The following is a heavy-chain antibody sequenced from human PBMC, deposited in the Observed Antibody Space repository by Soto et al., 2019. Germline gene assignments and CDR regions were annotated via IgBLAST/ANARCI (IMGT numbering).Heavy chain of an antibody. J-gene: IGHJ4*02. V-gene: IGHV1-18*01. CDR3: ARGRYGDY. D-gene: IGHD1-1*01. Sequence: QVHLVQSGAEVKKPGASVKVSCKCSGYTFTSYVITWVRQAPGQGLEWMGWISAHNDNTDYAQKLQGRVTVTRDTSTSTAYMELRSLRSDDTAVYYCARGRYGDYWGQGALVTVSS. CDR1: GYTFTSYV. CDR2: ISAHNDNT.